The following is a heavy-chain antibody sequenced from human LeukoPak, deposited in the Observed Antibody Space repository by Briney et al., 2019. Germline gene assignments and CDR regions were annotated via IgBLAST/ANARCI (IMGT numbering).Heavy chain of an antibody. CDR1: GGSISSYD. J-gene: IGHJ4*02. Sequence: SETLSLTCTVSGGSISSYDWSWIRQPPGKGLEWIGNIYDRGSTKYNPSLKSRVTISVDTSKNQFSLRLSSVTAADTAVYYSARASSSNNWGQGTLVTVSS. D-gene: IGHD4/OR15-4a*01. CDR2: IYDRGST. V-gene: IGHV4-59*01. CDR3: ARASSSNN.